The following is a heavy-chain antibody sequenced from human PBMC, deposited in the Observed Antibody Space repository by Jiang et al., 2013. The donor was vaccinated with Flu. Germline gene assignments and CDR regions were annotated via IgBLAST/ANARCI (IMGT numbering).Heavy chain of an antibody. V-gene: IGHV2-5*02. J-gene: IGHJ4*02. CDR3: AHNTLIWFGEPHFDY. CDR2: IYWDDDK. Sequence: KPTQTLTLTCSFSGFSFNTDEVGVGWVRQPPGKALEWLALIYWDDDKRYSPSLKSRLTITKDTSKNQVVLTMTNMDPVDTATYYCAHNTLIWFGEPHFDYWGQGTLVTVSS. CDR1: GFSFNTDEVG. D-gene: IGHD3-10*01.